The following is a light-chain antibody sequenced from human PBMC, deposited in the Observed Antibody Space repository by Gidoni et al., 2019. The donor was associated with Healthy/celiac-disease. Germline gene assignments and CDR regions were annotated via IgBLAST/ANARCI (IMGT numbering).Light chain of an antibody. J-gene: IGKJ2*01. V-gene: IGKV1-5*01. Sequence: IPMTHTPSTLSASVGDRVTITCRASQSISSWLAWYQQKPGKAPKLLIYDASSLESGVPSRFSGSGSGTEFTLTISSLQPDDFATYYCQQYNSYPYTFGQGTKLEIK. CDR3: QQYNSYPYT. CDR1: QSISSW. CDR2: DAS.